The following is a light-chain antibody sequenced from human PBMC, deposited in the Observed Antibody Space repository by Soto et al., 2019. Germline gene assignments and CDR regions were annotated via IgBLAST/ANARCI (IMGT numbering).Light chain of an antibody. J-gene: IGLJ2*01. CDR3: CSYAGSSTFV. CDR2: EVS. V-gene: IGLV2-23*02. Sequence: QSALTQPASVSGSPGQSITISCTGNSSDVGSYNLVSWYQQHPGKAPKLMIYEVSKRPSGVSKCFSGSKSGNTASLTISGLQAEDEADYYCCSYAGSSTFVFGGGTQLTVL. CDR1: SSDVGSYNL.